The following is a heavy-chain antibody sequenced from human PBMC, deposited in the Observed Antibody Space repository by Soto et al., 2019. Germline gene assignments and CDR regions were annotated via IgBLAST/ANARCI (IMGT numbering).Heavy chain of an antibody. CDR2: IYYSGST. D-gene: IGHD6-6*01. CDR3: ARVKGAARPNYGMDV. V-gene: IGHV4-59*01. J-gene: IGHJ6*02. CDR1: GGSISSYY. Sequence: SETLSLTCTVSGGSISSYYWSWIRQPPGKGLEWIGYIYYSGSTNYNPSLKSRVTISVDTSKNQFSLKLSSVTAKDTAVYYCARVKGAARPNYGMDVWGQGTTVTVSS.